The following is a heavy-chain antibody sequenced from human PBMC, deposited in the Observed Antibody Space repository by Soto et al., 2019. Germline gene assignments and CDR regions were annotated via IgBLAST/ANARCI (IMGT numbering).Heavy chain of an antibody. CDR1: GGSISSYY. CDR3: ARSQLTIAAAGPDAFDI. V-gene: IGHV4-59*01. D-gene: IGHD6-13*01. CDR2: IYYSGST. J-gene: IGHJ3*02. Sequence: PSETLSLTCTVSGGSISSYYWSWIRQPPGKGLEWIGYIYYSGSTNYNPSLKSRVTISVDTSKNQFSLKLSSVTAADTAVYYCARSQLTIAAAGPDAFDIWGQGTMVTVSS.